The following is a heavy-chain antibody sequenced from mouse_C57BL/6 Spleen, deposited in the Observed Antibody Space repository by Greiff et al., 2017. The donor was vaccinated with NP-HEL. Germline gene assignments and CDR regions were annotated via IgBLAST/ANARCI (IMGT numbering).Heavy chain of an antibody. J-gene: IGHJ4*01. CDR3: ARDTTVVAYYAMDY. Sequence: VQLQQSGAELARPGASVKMSCKASGYTFTSYTMHWVKQWPGQGLEWIGYINPSSGYTKYNQKFKDKATLTADKSSSTAYMQLSSLTSEDSAVYYCARDTTVVAYYAMDYWGQGTSVTVSS. CDR1: GYTFTSYT. V-gene: IGHV1-4*01. CDR2: INPSSGYT. D-gene: IGHD1-1*01.